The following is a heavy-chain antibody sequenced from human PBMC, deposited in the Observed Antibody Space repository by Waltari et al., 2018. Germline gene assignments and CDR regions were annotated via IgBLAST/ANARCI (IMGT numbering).Heavy chain of an antibody. D-gene: IGHD2-15*01. V-gene: IGHV1-8*03. J-gene: IGHJ6*02. CDR2: MNPKKGNT. CDR1: GYTFTSYD. Sequence: QVQLVQSGAEVKKPGASVKVSCKASGYTFTSYDINWVRQATGQGLEWMGWMNPKKGNTGYAQKFQGRVTITRNTSISTDYMELSSLRSEDTAVYYCARARAVVAATHYYYYGMDVWGQGTTVTVSS. CDR3: ARARAVVAATHYYYYGMDV.